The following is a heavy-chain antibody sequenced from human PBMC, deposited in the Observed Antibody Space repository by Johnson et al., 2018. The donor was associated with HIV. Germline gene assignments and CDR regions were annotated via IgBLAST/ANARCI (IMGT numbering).Heavy chain of an antibody. CDR2: ISYDGSNK. CDR3: AKGYLTSIAARQPYAFDI. D-gene: IGHD6-6*01. J-gene: IGHJ3*02. V-gene: IGHV3-30*18. CDR1: AFTFSIAW. Sequence: QVQLVESGGGLVKPGGSLRLSCAASAFTFSIAWMNWVRRAPGKGLEWVAVISYDGSNKYYADSVKGRFTISRDNSKNTLYLQMNSLRAEDTAVYYCAKGYLTSIAARQPYAFDIWGQGTMVTVSS.